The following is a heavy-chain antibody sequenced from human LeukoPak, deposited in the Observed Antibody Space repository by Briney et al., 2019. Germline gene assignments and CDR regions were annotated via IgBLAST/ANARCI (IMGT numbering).Heavy chain of an antibody. CDR1: GFTFSSYG. CDR3: AKENYYESSGYVDY. Sequence: GGSLRLSCAASGFTFSSYGMHWVRQAPGKGLEWVAVISNDGSNKYYADSVKGRFTISRGNSKNTLYLQMNSLRAEDTAVYYCAKENYYESSGYVDYWGQGTLVTVSS. V-gene: IGHV3-30*18. CDR2: ISNDGSNK. D-gene: IGHD3-22*01. J-gene: IGHJ4*02.